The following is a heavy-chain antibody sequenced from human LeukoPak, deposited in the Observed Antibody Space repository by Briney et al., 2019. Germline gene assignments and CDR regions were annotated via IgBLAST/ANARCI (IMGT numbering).Heavy chain of an antibody. V-gene: IGHV3-43*02. D-gene: IGHD1-26*01. CDR3: AKIDPKWSYFDY. J-gene: IGHJ4*02. Sequence: GGSLSLSCAASGFTFDNYAMHWVRLAPGKGLEWVSLISGDGSDTNYADSVKGRFTISRDNSENSLYLQMNSLGTEDTALYYCAKIDPKWSYFDYWGQGTLVTVSS. CDR1: GFTFDNYA. CDR2: ISGDGSDT.